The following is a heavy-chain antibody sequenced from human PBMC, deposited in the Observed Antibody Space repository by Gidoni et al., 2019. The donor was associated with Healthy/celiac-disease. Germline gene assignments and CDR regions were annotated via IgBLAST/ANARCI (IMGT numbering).Heavy chain of an antibody. D-gene: IGHD6-19*01. CDR3: ARSSIAVAGEPYYFDY. CDR1: GSTFTGYY. CDR2: INPNSGGT. J-gene: IGHJ4*02. Sequence: QVQLVQSGAEVKKPGASVKVSCKASGSTFTGYYMHWVRQAPGQGLEWMGWINPNSGGTNYAQKFQGWVTMTRDTSISTAYMELSRLRSDDTAVYYCARSSIAVAGEPYYFDYWGQGTLVTVSS. V-gene: IGHV1-2*04.